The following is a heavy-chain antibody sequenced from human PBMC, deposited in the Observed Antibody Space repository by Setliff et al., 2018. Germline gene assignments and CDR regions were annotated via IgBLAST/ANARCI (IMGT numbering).Heavy chain of an antibody. J-gene: IGHJ6*03. Sequence: PSETLSLTCTVSGGSISSGGYSWSWIRQAPGKGLEWIGYLYYSGNTNYNPSLKSRVTISGDTSQNYFSLKLTSVTEADTAVYYCARGPPGYYYYMNVWGQGTTVTVSS. CDR2: LYYSGNT. CDR1: GGSISSGGYS. CDR3: ARGPPGYYYYMNV. V-gene: IGHV4-61*08.